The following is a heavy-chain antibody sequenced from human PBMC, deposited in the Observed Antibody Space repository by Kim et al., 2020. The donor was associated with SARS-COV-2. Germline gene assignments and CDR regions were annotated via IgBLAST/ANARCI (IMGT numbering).Heavy chain of an antibody. CDR3: ARGEGFWSGYYNRPSRAF. V-gene: IGHV4-34*01. CDR1: GGSFSGYY. D-gene: IGHD3-3*01. J-gene: IGHJ3*01. CDR2: INHSGST. Sequence: SETLSLTCAVYGGSFSGYYWSWIRQPPGKGLEWIGEINHSGSTNYNPSLKSRVTISVDTSKNQFSLKLSSVTAADTAVYYCARGEGFWSGYYNRPSRAF.